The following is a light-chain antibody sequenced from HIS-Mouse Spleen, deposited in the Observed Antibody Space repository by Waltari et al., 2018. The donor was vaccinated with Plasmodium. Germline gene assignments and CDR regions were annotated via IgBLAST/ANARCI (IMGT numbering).Light chain of an antibody. CDR1: AFPQKY. J-gene: IGLJ3*02. Sequence: SYELTQPPSVSVSPGQTARITCSADAFPQKYAYWYQQKSGQAPVLVIYEDSKRPSGIPERFSGSSSGTMATLTISGAQVEDEADYYCYSTDSSGNHRVFGGGTKLTVL. CDR2: EDS. V-gene: IGLV3-10*01. CDR3: YSTDSSGNHRV.